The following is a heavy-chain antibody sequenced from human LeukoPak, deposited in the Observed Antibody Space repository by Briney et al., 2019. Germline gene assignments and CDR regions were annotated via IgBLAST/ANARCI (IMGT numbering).Heavy chain of an antibody. V-gene: IGHV3-30*18. Sequence: PGGSLRLSCAASGFTFSSYGMYWVRQAPGKGLEWVAVISNDGANKYYADSVKGRFTIFRDDSKNTLFLQMNSLRPEDTAMYYCAKYQSYDSDYMAVWGQGALVTVSS. J-gene: IGHJ4*02. D-gene: IGHD3-22*01. CDR3: AKYQSYDSDYMAV. CDR1: GFTFSSYG. CDR2: ISNDGANK.